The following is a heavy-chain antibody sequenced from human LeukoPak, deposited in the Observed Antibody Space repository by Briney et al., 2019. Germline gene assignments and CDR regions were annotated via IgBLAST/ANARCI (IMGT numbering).Heavy chain of an antibody. CDR3: AKGPTGAPYSWYFDL. D-gene: IGHD1-26*01. Sequence: GGSLRLSCAASGFTFSSYGMHWVRQAPGKGLEWVAVISYDGSNKYYADSVKGRFTISRDNAKNSLYLQMNSLRAEGMALYYCAKGPTGAPYSWYFDLWGRGTLVTVSS. CDR2: ISYDGSNK. V-gene: IGHV3-30*18. CDR1: GFTFSSYG. J-gene: IGHJ2*01.